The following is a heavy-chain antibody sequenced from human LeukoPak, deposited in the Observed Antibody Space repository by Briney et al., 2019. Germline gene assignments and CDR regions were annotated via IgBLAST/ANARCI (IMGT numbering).Heavy chain of an antibody. CDR3: ARENYYDSTGYKFDY. D-gene: IGHD3-22*01. Sequence: LEWMGIINPSGGSTTYAQKFQGRVTITRDMSTSTVYMELSSLRSEDTAVYYCARENYYDSTGYKFDYWGQGTLVTVSS. CDR2: INPSGGST. J-gene: IGHJ4*02. V-gene: IGHV1-46*01.